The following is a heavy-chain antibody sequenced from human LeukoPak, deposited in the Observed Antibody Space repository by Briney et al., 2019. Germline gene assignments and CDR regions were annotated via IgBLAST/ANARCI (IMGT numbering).Heavy chain of an antibody. J-gene: IGHJ5*02. V-gene: IGHV3-53*01. CDR2: IYSGGST. CDR3: ARDRGYCSSTSCYADNWFDP. D-gene: IGHD2-2*01. CDR1: GFTFSNAW. Sequence: GGSLRLSCAASGFTFSNAWMNWVRQAPGKGLEWVSVIYSGGSTYYADSVKGRFTISRDNSKNTLYLQMNSLRAEDTAVYYCARDRGYCSSTSCYADNWFDPWGQGTLVTVSS.